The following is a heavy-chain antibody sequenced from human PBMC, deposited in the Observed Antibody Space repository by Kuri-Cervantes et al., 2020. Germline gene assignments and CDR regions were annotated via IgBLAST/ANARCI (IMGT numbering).Heavy chain of an antibody. D-gene: IGHD6-13*01. J-gene: IGHJ5*02. V-gene: IGHV3-23*01. CDR3: ARDHAAAGRLNWFDP. Sequence: GESLKISCAASGFTFSSYAMSWVRQAPGKGLEWVSAISGSGGSTYYADSVKGRFTISRDNAKNSLYLQMNSLRAEDTAVYYCARDHAAAGRLNWFDPWGQGTLVTVS. CDR2: ISGSGGST. CDR1: GFTFSSYA.